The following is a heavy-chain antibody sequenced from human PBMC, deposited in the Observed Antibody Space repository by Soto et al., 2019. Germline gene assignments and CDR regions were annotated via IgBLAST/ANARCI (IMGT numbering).Heavy chain of an antibody. Sequence: EVQVVESGGGLVQPGGSLTLSCVVSGSTIDDYAIHWVRQVPGKGLEWVSGIFWVGGCTGYADSVKGRFTISRDRAKNSLSLQMNSLRIEDTAVYYCGKDLSPGGLESWGQGTLVTVSS. J-gene: IGHJ4*02. D-gene: IGHD3-16*01. CDR1: GSTIDDYA. V-gene: IGHV3-9*01. CDR2: IFWVGGCT. CDR3: GKDLSPGGLES.